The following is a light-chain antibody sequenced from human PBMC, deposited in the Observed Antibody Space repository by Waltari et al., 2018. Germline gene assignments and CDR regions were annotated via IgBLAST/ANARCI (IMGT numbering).Light chain of an antibody. Sequence: QSALTQPTSVSGSPGQSVTISCTGTSSDVGRYNRVPWYQQPPGTAPKLMIYEVSNRPSGVPDRFSGSKSGNTASLTISGLQAEDEADYYCSSYTSSSMVVFGGGTKLTVL. CDR3: SSYTSSSMVV. V-gene: IGLV2-18*02. J-gene: IGLJ2*01. CDR1: SSDVGRYNR. CDR2: EVS.